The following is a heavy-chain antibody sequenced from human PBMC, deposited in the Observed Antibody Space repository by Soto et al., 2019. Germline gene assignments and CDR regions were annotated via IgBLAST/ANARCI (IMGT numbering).Heavy chain of an antibody. J-gene: IGHJ6*03. CDR2: IYYSGST. V-gene: IGHV4-39*01. CDR3: ASLYDYIWGSYRHYYYYYYMDV. D-gene: IGHD3-16*02. CDR1: GGSISSSSYY. Sequence: PSETLSLTCTVSGGSISSSSYYWGWIRQPPGKGLEWIGSIYYSGSTYYNPSLKSRVTISVDTSKNQFSLKLSSVTAADTAVYYCASLYDYIWGSYRHYYYYYYMDVWGKGTKVTVSS.